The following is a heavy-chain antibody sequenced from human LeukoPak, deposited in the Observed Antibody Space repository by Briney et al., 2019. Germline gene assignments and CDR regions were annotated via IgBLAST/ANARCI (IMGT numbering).Heavy chain of an antibody. CDR1: GYTLTELS. Sequence: ASVKVSCKVSGYTLTELSMHWERQAPGKGLEWMGGFDPEDGETIYAQKFQGKVTMTEDTSTDTAYMELSSLRSEDTAVYYCATAGRSSADGFDYWGQGTLVTVPS. D-gene: IGHD6-6*01. CDR2: FDPEDGET. CDR3: ATAGRSSADGFDY. J-gene: IGHJ4*02. V-gene: IGHV1-24*01.